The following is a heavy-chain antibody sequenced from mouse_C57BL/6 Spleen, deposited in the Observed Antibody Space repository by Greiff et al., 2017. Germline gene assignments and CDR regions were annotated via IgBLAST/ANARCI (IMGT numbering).Heavy chain of an antibody. J-gene: IGHJ2*01. CDR3: ARSGSGPYFVY. CDR1: GYTFTSYW. CDR2: IHPNSGST. V-gene: IGHV1-64*01. D-gene: IGHD3-2*02. Sequence: QVQLQQPGAELVKPGASVKLSCKASGYTFTSYWMHWVKQRPGQGLEWIGMIHPNSGSTNYNEKFKSKATLTVDKSSSTAYMQLSSLTSEDSAVYYCARSGSGPYFVYWGQGTTLTVSS.